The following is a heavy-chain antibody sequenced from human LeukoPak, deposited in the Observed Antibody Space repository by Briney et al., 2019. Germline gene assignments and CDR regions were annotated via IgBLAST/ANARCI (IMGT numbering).Heavy chain of an antibody. D-gene: IGHD2-21*02. CDR3: ARHYCGGDCYSRWYFDL. Sequence: SETLSLTCTVSGGSISNYYWSWIRQPAGKGLEWIGCVYSSGSTNYNPSLKSRVTMSVDTSKNQFSLKLSSVTAADTAVYYCARHYCGGDCYSRWYFDLWGRGTLVTVSS. CDR1: GGSISNYY. V-gene: IGHV4-4*07. CDR2: VYSSGST. J-gene: IGHJ2*01.